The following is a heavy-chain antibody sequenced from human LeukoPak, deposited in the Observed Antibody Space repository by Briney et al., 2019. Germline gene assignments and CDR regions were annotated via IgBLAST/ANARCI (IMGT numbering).Heavy chain of an antibody. Sequence: PSETLSLTCTVSGGSISSNTYYWGWIRRPPGKGLEWIGNIHYSGSTYYNPSLKSRVTISVDTSKNQFSLNLSSLTAADTAVYYCATSDTVSTYNWFDLWGQGTLVTVSS. D-gene: IGHD5/OR15-5a*01. CDR3: ATSDTVSTYNWFDL. V-gene: IGHV4-39*01. CDR1: GGSISSNTYY. J-gene: IGHJ5*02. CDR2: IHYSGST.